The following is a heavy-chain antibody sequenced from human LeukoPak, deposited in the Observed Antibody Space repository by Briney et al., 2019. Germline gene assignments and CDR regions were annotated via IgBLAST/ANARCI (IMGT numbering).Heavy chain of an antibody. CDR2: IYSGGST. CDR1: GFTVSSNY. D-gene: IGHD5-18*01. Sequence: PGGSLRLSCAASGFTVSSNYMTWVRQAPGKGLEWVSVIYSGGSTYYADSVRGRFTIYRDNSKNTLYLQMNNLRAEDTAVYYCARDKYSYAHGYWGKEPRVTVPS. V-gene: IGHV3-53*01. CDR3: ARDKYSYAHGY. J-gene: IGHJ4*02.